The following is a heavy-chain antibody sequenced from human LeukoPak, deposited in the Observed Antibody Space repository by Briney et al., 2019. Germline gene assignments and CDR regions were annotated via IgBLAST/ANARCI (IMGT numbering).Heavy chain of an antibody. CDR1: GFTFSSYS. CDR2: ISSSSSYI. J-gene: IGHJ4*02. D-gene: IGHD6-13*01. V-gene: IGHV3-21*01. CDR3: ARDSYSSSWLFDY. Sequence: PGGSLRLSCAASGFTFSSYSMNWVRQAPGKGLEWVSSISSSSSYIYYADSVKGRFTISRDNAKNSLYLQMNSLRAEDTAVYYCARDSYSSSWLFDYWGQGTLVTVSS.